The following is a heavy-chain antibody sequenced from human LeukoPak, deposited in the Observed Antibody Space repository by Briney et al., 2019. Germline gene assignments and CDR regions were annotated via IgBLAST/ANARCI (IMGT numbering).Heavy chain of an antibody. CDR1: GFTFDDYA. J-gene: IGHJ4*02. CDR2: ISWNSGSI. Sequence: GGSLRLSCAASGFTFDDYAMHWVRQAPGKGLEWVSGISWNSGSIGYADSVKGRFTISRDNAKNSLYLQMNSLRAEDTALYYCAKDGYYYGSGSYIDYWGQGTLVTVSS. CDR3: AKDGYYYGSGSYIDY. V-gene: IGHV3-9*01. D-gene: IGHD3-10*01.